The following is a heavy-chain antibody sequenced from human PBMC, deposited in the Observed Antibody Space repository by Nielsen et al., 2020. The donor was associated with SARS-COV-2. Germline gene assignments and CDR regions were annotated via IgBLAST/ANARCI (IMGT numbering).Heavy chain of an antibody. J-gene: IGHJ3*02. D-gene: IGHD3-10*01. Sequence: SETLSLTCTVSGGSISSSSDYWGWIRQPPGKGLEWIGSIYYSGTTCYNPSLKSRVTISVDTSKNQFSLKLSSVTAAYMAVYYCSRHPGYYVSWTYLDIWGLGTMVTVSS. CDR1: GGSISSSSDY. V-gene: IGHV4-39*01. CDR2: IYYSGTT. CDR3: SRHPGYYVSWTYLDI.